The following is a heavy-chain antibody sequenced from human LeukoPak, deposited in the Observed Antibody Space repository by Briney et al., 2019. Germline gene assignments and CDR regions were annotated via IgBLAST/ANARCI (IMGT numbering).Heavy chain of an antibody. V-gene: IGHV3-30-3*01. CDR1: GFTFSRYA. D-gene: IGHD2-2*01. J-gene: IGHJ4*02. CDR2: ISYDGSNK. Sequence: GGSLRLSCAASGFTFSRYAMHWVRQAPGKGLEWVAVISYDGSNKYYADSVKGRFTISRDNSQNTLYLQMNSLTVEDTAVYYCARDQLDYCSSTSCYAGDYWGQGTLVTVSS. CDR3: ARDQLDYCSSTSCYAGDY.